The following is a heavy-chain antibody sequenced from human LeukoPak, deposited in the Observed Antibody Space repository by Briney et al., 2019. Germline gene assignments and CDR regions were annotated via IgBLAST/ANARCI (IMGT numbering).Heavy chain of an antibody. J-gene: IGHJ4*02. Sequence: PSETLSLTCAVYGGSFSGYYWSWIRQPPGKGLEWIGEINRSGSTNYNPSLKSRVTISVDTSKNQFSLKLSSVTAADTAVYYCARGVSYYYGSGSYPRKYYFDYWGQGTLVTVSS. CDR3: ARGVSYYYGSGSYPRKYYFDY. CDR2: INRSGST. D-gene: IGHD3-10*01. CDR1: GGSFSGYY. V-gene: IGHV4-34*01.